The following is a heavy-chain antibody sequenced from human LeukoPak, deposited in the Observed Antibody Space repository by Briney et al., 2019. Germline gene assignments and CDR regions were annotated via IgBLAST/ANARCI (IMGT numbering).Heavy chain of an antibody. V-gene: IGHV4-39*01. CDR2: MYYTGNT. D-gene: IGHD5-24*01. J-gene: IGHJ4*02. CDR1: GGSISSSTYY. CDR3: ARQPRDGHNPRPYYFDY. Sequence: PSETLSLTCTVSGGSISSSTYYWGWIRQPPGKGLDWIVSMYYTGNTYYNPSLKSRVTISVYTSKNQFSLKLTSVTAADTAVYYCARQPRDGHNPRPYYFDYWGQGTLVTVSS.